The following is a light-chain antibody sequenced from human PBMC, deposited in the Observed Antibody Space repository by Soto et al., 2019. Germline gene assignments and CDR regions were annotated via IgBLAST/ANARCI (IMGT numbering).Light chain of an antibody. CDR2: AAS. CDR3: RQSSSSPLT. Sequence: DIQMTQSPSSLSASVGDRVTITCRSSQSIGDYLDWYQQKPGKAPKLLIFAASSLQSGVPSRFSGSGSGTEFTLTISRLQPEDVATYYCRQSSSSPLTCGPGTKVDVK. V-gene: IGKV1-39*01. CDR1: QSIGDY. J-gene: IGKJ3*01.